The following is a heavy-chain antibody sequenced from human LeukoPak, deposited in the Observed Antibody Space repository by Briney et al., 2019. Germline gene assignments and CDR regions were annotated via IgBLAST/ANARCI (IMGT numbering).Heavy chain of an antibody. D-gene: IGHD2-15*01. V-gene: IGHV5-51*01. CDR1: GYSFTSYW. CDR3: ARHIDLYYYYMDV. Sequence: GESLKISCKGSGYSFTSYWIGWVRQMPGKGLEWMGIIYPGDSDTRYSPSFQGQVTISADKSISTAYLQWSSLKASDTAIYYCARHIDLYYYYMDVWGKGTTVTVSS. CDR2: IYPGDSDT. J-gene: IGHJ6*03.